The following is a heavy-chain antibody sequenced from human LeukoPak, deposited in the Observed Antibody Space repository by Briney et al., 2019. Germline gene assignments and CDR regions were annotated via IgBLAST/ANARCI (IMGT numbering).Heavy chain of an antibody. J-gene: IGHJ1*01. CDR2: IKSDGNT. D-gene: IGHD3-22*01. Sequence: GGSLRLSCAASGFTVSSYWMHWVRQGPGKGLVWVSRIKSDGNTNYADSVKGRFTISRDNAKNTVSLQMNSLRAEDTGVYYCARAPSEIGGYYPEYFRHWGQGTLVTVCS. CDR1: GFTVSSYW. CDR3: ARAPSEIGGYYPEYFRH. V-gene: IGHV3-74*01.